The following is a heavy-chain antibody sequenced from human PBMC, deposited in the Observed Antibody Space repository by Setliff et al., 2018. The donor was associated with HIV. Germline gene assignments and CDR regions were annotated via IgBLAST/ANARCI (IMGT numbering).Heavy chain of an antibody. Sequence: LGGSLRLSCAASGFTFSNYAMHWVRQAPGKGLEWVAHISYDGSNKFYADSVRGRFTFSRDNSKNTLYLQMNSLRPEDTAVYYCARDFVKSLAGTLDYWGQGTLVTVSS. CDR1: GFTFSNYA. CDR2: ISYDGSNK. CDR3: ARDFVKSLAGTLDY. J-gene: IGHJ4*02. V-gene: IGHV3-30*04. D-gene: IGHD6-19*01.